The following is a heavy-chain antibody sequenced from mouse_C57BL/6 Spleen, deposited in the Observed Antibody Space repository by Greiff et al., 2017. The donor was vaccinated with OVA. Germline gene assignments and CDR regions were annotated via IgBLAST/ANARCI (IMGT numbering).Heavy chain of an antibody. CDR3: ARYNYGSSGYYFDY. J-gene: IGHJ2*01. CDR1: GFTFTDYY. Sequence: EVMLVESGGGLVQPGGSLSLSCAASGFTFTDYYMSWVRQPPGKALEWLGFIRNKANGYTTEYSASVKGRFTISRDNSQSILYLQMNALRAEDSATYYCARYNYGSSGYYFDYWGQGTTLTVSS. V-gene: IGHV7-3*01. CDR2: IRNKANGYTT. D-gene: IGHD1-1*01.